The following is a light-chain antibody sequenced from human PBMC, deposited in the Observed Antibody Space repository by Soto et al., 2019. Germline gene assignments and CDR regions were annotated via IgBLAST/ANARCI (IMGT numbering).Light chain of an antibody. CDR1: SSDVGGYNY. J-gene: IGLJ1*01. Sequence: QSALTQPSSVSGSPGQSITISCTGTSSDVGGYNYVSWYQQHPGKPPKLLIYDVSNRPPGVSNRFSGSTSGNTASLTISGLQAEDEADYYCSSYTSSSTLLYVFGTGTKVTVL. CDR2: DVS. CDR3: SSYTSSSTLLYV. V-gene: IGLV2-14*01.